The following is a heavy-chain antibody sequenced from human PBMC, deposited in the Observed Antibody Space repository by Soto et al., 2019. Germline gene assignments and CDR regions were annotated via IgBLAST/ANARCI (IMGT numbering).Heavy chain of an antibody. CDR3: VRDGTKTLRDWFDP. Sequence: SETLFLTCTVSGASISGFYWSWIRKSAGKGLEWIGRIYATGTTDYNPSLKSRVMMSVDTSKKQFSLKLRSVTAADTAVYYCVRDGTKTLRDWFDPWGQGISVTVSS. V-gene: IGHV4-4*07. J-gene: IGHJ5*02. CDR2: IYATGTT. D-gene: IGHD1-1*01. CDR1: GASISGFY.